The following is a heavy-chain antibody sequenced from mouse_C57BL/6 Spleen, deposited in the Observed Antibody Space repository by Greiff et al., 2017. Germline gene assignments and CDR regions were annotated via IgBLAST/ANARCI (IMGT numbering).Heavy chain of an antibody. D-gene: IGHD2-4*01. V-gene: IGHV3-6*01. CDR3: AIDYDGDYFDY. CDR2: ISYDGSN. Sequence: ESGPGLVKPSQSLSLTCSVTGYSITSGYYWNWIRQFPGNKLEWMGYISYDGSNNYNPSLKNRISITRDTSKNQFFLKLNSVTTEDTATYYCAIDYDGDYFDYWGQGTTRTVSS. J-gene: IGHJ2*01. CDR1: GYSITSGYY.